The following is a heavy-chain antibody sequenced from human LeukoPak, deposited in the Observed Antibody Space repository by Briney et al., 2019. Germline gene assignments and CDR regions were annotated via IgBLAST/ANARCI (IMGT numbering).Heavy chain of an antibody. CDR3: ARDWTSGLDY. CDR1: GLTFSNYW. CDR2: INQDGSEK. D-gene: IGHD6-19*01. J-gene: IGHJ4*02. V-gene: IGHV3-7*04. Sequence: GGSLRLSCAASGLTFSNYWINWVRQAPGEGLEWVAHINQDGSEKYYVDSVKGRFTVSRDNAKNSLYLQMNSLRVEDTAVYYCARDWTSGLDYWGQGTLVTVSS.